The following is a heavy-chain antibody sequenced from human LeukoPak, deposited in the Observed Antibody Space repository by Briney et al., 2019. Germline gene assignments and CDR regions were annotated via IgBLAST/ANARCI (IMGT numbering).Heavy chain of an antibody. Sequence: GASVKVSCKASGGTFRSYTISWVRQAPGQGLEWMGRIIPILGIANYAQKSQGRVTITADKSTSTAYMDLSSLRSEDTAVYYCATLPVCSSTSCYTDDYWGQGTLVTVSS. CDR3: ATLPVCSSTSCYTDDY. CDR2: IIPILGIA. CDR1: GGTFRSYT. D-gene: IGHD2-2*02. V-gene: IGHV1-69*02. J-gene: IGHJ4*02.